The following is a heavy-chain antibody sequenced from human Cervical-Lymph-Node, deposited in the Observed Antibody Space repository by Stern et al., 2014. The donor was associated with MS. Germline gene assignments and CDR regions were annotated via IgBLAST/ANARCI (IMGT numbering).Heavy chain of an antibody. CDR2: ISSYNGTT. Sequence: QVQLVQSGPEVRQPGASVRVSCKASGYTFTTPNYGIAWVREAPGRGLEWIGWISSYNGTTVYAQKLQDRVTMTTDTSTSTAYMELRSLRSDDTAFYYCARERLRDFNDYHFDSWGQGTLVTVSS. V-gene: IGHV1-18*01. D-gene: IGHD4-11*01. CDR1: GYTFTTPNYG. J-gene: IGHJ4*02. CDR3: ARERLRDFNDYHFDS.